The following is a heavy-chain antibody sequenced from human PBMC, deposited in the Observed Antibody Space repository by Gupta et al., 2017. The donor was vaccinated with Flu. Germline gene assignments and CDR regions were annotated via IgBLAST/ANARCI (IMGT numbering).Heavy chain of an antibody. CDR2: LSPPSGDT. Sequence: GYTFINYDISWVRQAPGQGLEWMGWLSPPSGDTGYARKFQGRVPMTWITSISTAYMELSSLRSEDTAVYFCARTTPGVIYLDFDYWGQVTRVSVSS. D-gene: IGHD2-2*02. CDR3: ARTTPGVIYLDFDY. V-gene: IGHV1-8*01. CDR1: GYTFINYD. J-gene: IGHJ4*03.